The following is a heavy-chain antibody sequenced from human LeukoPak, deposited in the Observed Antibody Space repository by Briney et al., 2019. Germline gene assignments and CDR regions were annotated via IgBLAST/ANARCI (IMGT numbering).Heavy chain of an antibody. V-gene: IGHV4-39*01. Sequence: ASETLSLTCTVPSGSISSSSNYWGWFRQPPGKGLEWIGSIYYSGSTYYSPSLKSRVTISVDTSKNQYSLRLSSVTAADTAVYYCARLFCTNGVCHFDYWAQGTLVTVSS. D-gene: IGHD2-8*01. CDR1: SGSISSSSNY. CDR2: IYYSGST. J-gene: IGHJ4*02. CDR3: ARLFCTNGVCHFDY.